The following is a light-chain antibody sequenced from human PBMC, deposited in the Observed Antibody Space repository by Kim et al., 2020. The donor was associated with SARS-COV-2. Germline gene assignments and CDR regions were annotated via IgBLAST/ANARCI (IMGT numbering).Light chain of an antibody. CDR3: QKYGTAPWT. CDR2: GAS. CDR1: QIISSSY. J-gene: IGKJ1*01. V-gene: IGKV3-20*01. Sequence: DIVLTQSPGTLSLSPGESGTLSCRTSQIISSSYLAWYQQKPGQAPRLLIYGASGRATGIPARVSGSGSGTDFTLTINRLEPEDFAVYYCQKYGTAPWTFGQGTKVDIK.